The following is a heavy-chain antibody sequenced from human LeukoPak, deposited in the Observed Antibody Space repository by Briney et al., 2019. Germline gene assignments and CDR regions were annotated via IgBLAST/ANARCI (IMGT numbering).Heavy chain of an antibody. CDR1: GYTFTNYD. CDR2: MNPNSGNT. CDR3: ARGLRREQQLLRAFDY. V-gene: IGHV1-8*01. D-gene: IGHD6-13*01. J-gene: IGHJ4*02. Sequence: ASVSVSFKSSGYTFTNYDINWVRQASGQGLELMGGMNPNSGNTGSAQKFQGRVTMTSNTSISTAYMELSSLRSEDTAVYYCARGLRREQQLLRAFDYWGQGTPVTVSS.